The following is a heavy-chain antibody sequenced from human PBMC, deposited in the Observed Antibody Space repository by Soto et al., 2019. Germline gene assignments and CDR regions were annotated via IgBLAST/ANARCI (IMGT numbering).Heavy chain of an antibody. Sequence: ASVKVSCKAAGYTLTTYGVSWVRQAPGQGLEWVGWISAYNDHTNYAQKFQGRVTITADKSTSTVYMDLSSLRSEDTAVYYCASHVNLHYAGTGFDYWGRGTLVTVSS. J-gene: IGHJ4*02. CDR3: ASHVNLHYAGTGFDY. D-gene: IGHD6-13*01. V-gene: IGHV1-18*01. CDR1: GYTLTTYG. CDR2: ISAYNDHT.